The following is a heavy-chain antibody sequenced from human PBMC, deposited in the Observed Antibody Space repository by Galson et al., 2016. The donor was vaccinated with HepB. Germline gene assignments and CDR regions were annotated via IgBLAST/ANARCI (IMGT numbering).Heavy chain of an antibody. D-gene: IGHD6-19*01. CDR3: AHIPYSRAWYVYFDF. Sequence: PALVKPTQPLTLTCTFSGFSLTSSGEGVGWIRQPPGKALEWLALIFWDGDKRYRASLKNSLTITSDTSKNQVVLRMTNMHPVDTARYYCAHIPYSRAWYVYFDFWGQGPLVTVSS. CDR1: GFSLTSSGEG. J-gene: IGHJ4*02. CDR2: IFWDGDK. V-gene: IGHV2-5*02.